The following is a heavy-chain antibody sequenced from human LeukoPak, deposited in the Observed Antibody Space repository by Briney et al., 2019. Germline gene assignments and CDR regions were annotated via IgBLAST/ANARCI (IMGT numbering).Heavy chain of an antibody. CDR1: GFTFNTYW. Sequence: GGSLRLSCAASGFTFNTYWMSWFRQAPGKGLEWVANIKPDGSAEYYLDSVGGRFTISRDNANNLLSLQMNTLRAEDTAMYYCARGPYNLPNVNSYYYMDVWGKGTTV. V-gene: IGHV3-7*01. CDR3: ARGPYNLPNVNSYYYMDV. D-gene: IGHD1-1*01. J-gene: IGHJ6*03. CDR2: IKPDGSAE.